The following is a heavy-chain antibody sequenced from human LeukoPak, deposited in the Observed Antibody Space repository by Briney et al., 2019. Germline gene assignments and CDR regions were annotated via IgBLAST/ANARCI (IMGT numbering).Heavy chain of an antibody. D-gene: IGHD3-3*01. J-gene: IGHJ4*02. CDR1: GLTFDDYA. CDR2: ISWNSGSI. Sequence: PGRSLRLSCAASGLTFDDYAMHWVRHAPGKCLEWVSGISWNSGSIGYADSVKGRFTISRDNAKNSLYLQMNSLRAEDMALYYCAKDIASSADGIYYWGQGTLVTVSS. CDR3: AKDIASSADGIYY. V-gene: IGHV3-9*03.